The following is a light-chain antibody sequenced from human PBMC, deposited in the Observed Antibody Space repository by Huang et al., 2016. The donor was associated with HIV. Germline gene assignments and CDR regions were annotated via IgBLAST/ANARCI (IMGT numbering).Light chain of an antibody. Sequence: DIQMTQSPSSVSASVGDSVTFTCRASQGVNGRLAGYQQRPGKAPELLLYDTSRLQSGVPSRFSGSGWGTSFALTISSLQPEDFATYYCQQANSFPHTFGQGTRLDI. CDR1: QGVNGR. CDR3: QQANSFPHT. J-gene: IGKJ5*01. V-gene: IGKV1-12*01. CDR2: DTS.